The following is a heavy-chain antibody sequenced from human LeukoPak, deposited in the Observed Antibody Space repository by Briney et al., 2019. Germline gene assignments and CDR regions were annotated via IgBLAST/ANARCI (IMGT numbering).Heavy chain of an antibody. CDR1: GGSISSSSYY. V-gene: IGHV4-39*01. J-gene: IGHJ4*02. CDR2: IYYSGST. D-gene: IGHD4-23*01. CDR3: ARRRTPGGYYFDY. Sequence: ASETLSLTCTVSGGSISSSSYYWGWIRQPPGKGLEWIGSIYYSGSTYYNPSLKSRVTISVDTPKNQFSLKLSSVTAADTAVYYCARRRTPGGYYFDYWGQGTLVTVSS.